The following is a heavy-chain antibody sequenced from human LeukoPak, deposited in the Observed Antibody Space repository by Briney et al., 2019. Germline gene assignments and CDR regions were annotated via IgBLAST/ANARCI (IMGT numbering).Heavy chain of an antibody. J-gene: IGHJ6*02. CDR1: GFIFNYYA. V-gene: IGHV3-23*01. CDR3: TSPKGDSSYYGMDV. CDR2: ISGGGHST. Sequence: GGSLRLSCAASGFIFNYYAMNWVRQAPGKGLEWVSAISGGGHSTYYADSVKGRFTISRDNSKNTLYLQMNSLRAEDTAVYYCTSPKGDSSYYGMDVWGQGTTVTVSS.